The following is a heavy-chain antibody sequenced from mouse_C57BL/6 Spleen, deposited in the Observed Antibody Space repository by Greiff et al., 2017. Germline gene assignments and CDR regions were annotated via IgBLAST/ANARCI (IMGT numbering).Heavy chain of an antibody. V-gene: IGHV5-6*01. CDR2: ISSGGSYT. CDR1: GFTFSSYG. Sequence: EVQLMESGGDLVKPGGSLKLSCAASGFTFSSYGMSWVRQTPDKRLEWVATISSGGSYTYYPDSVKGRFTISRDNAKNTLYLQMSSLKSEDTAMYYCARRSNYSNYYAMDYWGQGTSVTVSS. D-gene: IGHD2-5*01. CDR3: ARRSNYSNYYAMDY. J-gene: IGHJ4*01.